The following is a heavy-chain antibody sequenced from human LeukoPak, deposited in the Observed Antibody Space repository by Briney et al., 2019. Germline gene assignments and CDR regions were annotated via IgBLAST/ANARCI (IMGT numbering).Heavy chain of an antibody. J-gene: IGHJ3*02. D-gene: IGHD6-13*01. CDR2: IYPGDSDT. CDR1: GYSFTSYW. Sequence: GESLKISCKGSGYSFTSYWIGWVRQMPGKGLEWVGIIYPGDSDTRYSPSFQGQVTISADKSISTAYLQWSSLKASDTAMYYCASRNIAAAGAGAFDIWGQGTMVTVSS. CDR3: ASRNIAAAGAGAFDI. V-gene: IGHV5-51*01.